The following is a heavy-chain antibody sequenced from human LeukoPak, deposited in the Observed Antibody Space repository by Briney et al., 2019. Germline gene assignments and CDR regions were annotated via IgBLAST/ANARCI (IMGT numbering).Heavy chain of an antibody. Sequence: GGSLRLSCAASGFTFSSYSMNWVRQAPGKGLEWVSSISSSSTYIYYADSVKGRFAISRDNAKNSLYLQMNSLRAEDTAVYYCARDPSYDSSENWFDPWGQGTLVTVSS. CDR1: GFTFSSYS. CDR3: ARDPSYDSSENWFDP. CDR2: ISSSSTYI. D-gene: IGHD3-22*01. J-gene: IGHJ5*02. V-gene: IGHV3-21*01.